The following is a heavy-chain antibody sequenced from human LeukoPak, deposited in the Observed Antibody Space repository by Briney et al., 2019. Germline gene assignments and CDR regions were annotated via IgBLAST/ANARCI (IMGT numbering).Heavy chain of an antibody. CDR3: ARAHLRGVTTLYYFDY. CDR1: GGSISSYY. Sequence: SETLSLTCTVSGGSISSYYWSWIRQPPGKGLEWIGYIYYSGSTNYNPSLKSRVTISVDTSKNQFSLKLSSVTAADTAVYYCARAHLRGVTTLYYFDYWGQGTLVTVSS. V-gene: IGHV4-59*01. J-gene: IGHJ4*02. D-gene: IGHD4-17*01. CDR2: IYYSGST.